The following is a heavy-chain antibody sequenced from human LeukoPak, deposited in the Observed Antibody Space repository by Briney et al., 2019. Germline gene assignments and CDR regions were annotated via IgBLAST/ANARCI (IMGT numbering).Heavy chain of an antibody. CDR1: GGSIRNYY. CDR2: IYYSGNT. J-gene: IGHJ3*02. CDR3: AREPLSHSSGWFFDI. D-gene: IGHD6-19*01. V-gene: IGHV4-59*01. Sequence: SETLSLTCTVSGGSIRNYYWSWIRQPPGKGLEWIGSIYYSGNTNYNPSLNSRVTISVDTSKNQFSLKLSSVTAADTAVYYCAREPLSHSSGWFFDIWGRGTMVTVSS.